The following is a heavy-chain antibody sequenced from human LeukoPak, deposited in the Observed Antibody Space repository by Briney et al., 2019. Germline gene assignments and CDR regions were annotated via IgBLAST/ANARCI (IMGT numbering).Heavy chain of an antibody. CDR3: ARDYYDSSGYYFSYFDY. CDR2: INSDGSST. Sequence: GGSLRLSCAASGFTFSGYWMHWVRQAPGKGLVWVSRINSDGSSTSYADSVKGRFTISRDNAKNTLYLQMNSLRAEDTAVYYCARDYYDSSGYYFSYFDYWGQGTLVTVSS. J-gene: IGHJ4*02. CDR1: GFTFSGYW. V-gene: IGHV3-74*01. D-gene: IGHD3-22*01.